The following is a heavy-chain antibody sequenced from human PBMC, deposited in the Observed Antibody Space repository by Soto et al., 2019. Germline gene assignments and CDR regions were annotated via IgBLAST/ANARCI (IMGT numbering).Heavy chain of an antibody. V-gene: IGHV4-61*01. CDR1: GGSVSNDYYF. CDR2: IHYSGTT. Sequence: KASETLSLTCTVSGGSVSNDYYFWSWIRQPPGKGLEWIGYIHYSGTTNYNPSLMSRVTISVDTSKNQFSLNLRSVSAADTAVYYCTRGRREYCTNGVCYTFVPDWGQGTLVTVSS. J-gene: IGHJ4*02. D-gene: IGHD2-8*01. CDR3: TRGRREYCTNGVCYTFVPD.